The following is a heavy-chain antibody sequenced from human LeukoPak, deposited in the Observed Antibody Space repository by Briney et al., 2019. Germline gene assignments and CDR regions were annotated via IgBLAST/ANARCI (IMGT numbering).Heavy chain of an antibody. Sequence: SVKVSCKASGGTFSNYAINWVRQGPGQGLDWMGGIIPMFATVNYAQKFQGRVTITTDESTNTAYMELSGLRSEDTAVYYCARNHDNTGYYDAYFDYWGQGTLVTVSS. V-gene: IGHV1-69*05. CDR1: GGTFSNYA. D-gene: IGHD3-22*01. CDR3: ARNHDNTGYYDAYFDY. CDR2: IIPMFATV. J-gene: IGHJ4*02.